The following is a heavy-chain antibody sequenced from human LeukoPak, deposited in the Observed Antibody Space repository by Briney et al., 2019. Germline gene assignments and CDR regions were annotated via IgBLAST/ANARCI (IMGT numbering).Heavy chain of an antibody. CDR1: GGSISSSSYY. D-gene: IGHD5-18*01. CDR2: IYYSGST. CDR3: ARCWDTANN. V-gene: IGHV4-39*01. J-gene: IGHJ4*02. Sequence: SETLSLTCTVSGGSISSSSYYWGWIRQPPGKGLEWIGSIYYSGSTYYNPSLKRRVTISVDTSKNQFSLKLSSVTAAVTAVYYCARCWDTANNWGQGTLVTVSS.